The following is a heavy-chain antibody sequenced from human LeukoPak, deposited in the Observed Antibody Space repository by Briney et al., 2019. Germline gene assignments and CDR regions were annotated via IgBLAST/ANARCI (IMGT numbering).Heavy chain of an antibody. Sequence: PGGSLRLSCAASGFTFEDYGMSWVRQAPGKGLEWVSVIYSGGSTYYADSVKGRFTISRDNSKNTLYLQMNSLRAEDTAVYYCARYGQQWLNWFDPWGQGTLVTVSS. V-gene: IGHV3-66*02. J-gene: IGHJ5*02. D-gene: IGHD6-19*01. CDR3: ARYGQQWLNWFDP. CDR1: GFTFEDYG. CDR2: IYSGGST.